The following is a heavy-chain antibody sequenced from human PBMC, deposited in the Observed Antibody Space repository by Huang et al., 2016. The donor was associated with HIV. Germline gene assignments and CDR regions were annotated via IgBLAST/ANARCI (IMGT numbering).Heavy chain of an antibody. CDR2: SSPILGTP. Sequence: QVQLVQSGAEVKKPGSSVRVSCEASGGTFSSYAINWVRQAPGQGREWMGGSSPILGTPNYAQKFQGSVTITADESTSTAYMELSSLRSDDTAVYYCARDRKYDNAWYWFDPWGQGTLVTVSS. V-gene: IGHV1-69*01. J-gene: IGHJ5*02. CDR1: GGTFSSYA. D-gene: IGHD1-1*01. CDR3: ARDRKYDNAWYWFDP.